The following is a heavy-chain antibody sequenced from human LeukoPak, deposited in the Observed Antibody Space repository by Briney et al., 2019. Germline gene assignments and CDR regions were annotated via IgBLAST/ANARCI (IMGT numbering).Heavy chain of an antibody. CDR2: INSDGSST. CDR1: GFTFSSYW. D-gene: IGHD1-26*01. J-gene: IGHJ6*02. V-gene: IGHV3-74*01. CDR3: ARVRSGSSAGNYGMDV. Sequence: EGSLRLSCAASGFTFSSYWMHWVRQAPGKGLVWVSRINSDGSSTTYADSVKGRFTISRDIAKNTLYLQMKSLRAEDTAVYYCARVRSGSSAGNYGMDVWGQGTTVTVSS.